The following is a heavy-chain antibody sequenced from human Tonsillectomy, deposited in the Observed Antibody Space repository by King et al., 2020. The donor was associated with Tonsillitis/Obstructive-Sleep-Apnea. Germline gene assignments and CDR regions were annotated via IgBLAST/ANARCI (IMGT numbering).Heavy chain of an antibody. D-gene: IGHD2-2*01. CDR1: GFSLSDHW. CDR2: ISTEATYT. Sequence: VQLVESGGGLVQPGGSLRLSCAASGFSLSDHWMHWVRQVPGKGLVWVARISTEATYTSFADSVKGRFSISRDDATNTLFLQMNSLRPEDTAVYYCARDSCGTSGCHGHTFRYWGPGTLVSVSS. V-gene: IGHV3-74*01. CDR3: ARDSCGTSGCHGHTFRY. J-gene: IGHJ4*02.